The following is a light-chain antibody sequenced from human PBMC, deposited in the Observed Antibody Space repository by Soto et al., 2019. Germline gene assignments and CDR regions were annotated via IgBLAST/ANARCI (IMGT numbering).Light chain of an antibody. J-gene: IGKJ1*01. CDR1: QSINSY. CDR2: AAS. Sequence: DSQMTEYGNALDPAVGRIIKINSRASQSINSYLNWYQQKPGKAPKLLIYAASSLQGGVPSRFSGSGSGTDFTLTISSLHPEDSATYYCQQSYSTPPTFGQGTKVDIK. V-gene: IGKV1-39*01. CDR3: QQSYSTPPT.